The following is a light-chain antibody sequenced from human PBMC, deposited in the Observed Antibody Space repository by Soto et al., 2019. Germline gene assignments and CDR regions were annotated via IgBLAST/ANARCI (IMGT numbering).Light chain of an antibody. V-gene: IGLV2-14*01. CDR2: DVS. CDR1: SSDVGGYNY. Sequence: SALTQPASVSGSPGQSITISCTGTSSDVGGYNYVSWYQQHPGKAPKLMIYDVSNRPSGVSNRFSGSKSGNTASLTISGLQAEDEADYYCSSYTSSSTHAVFGGGTKLTVL. J-gene: IGLJ2*01. CDR3: SSYTSSSTHAV.